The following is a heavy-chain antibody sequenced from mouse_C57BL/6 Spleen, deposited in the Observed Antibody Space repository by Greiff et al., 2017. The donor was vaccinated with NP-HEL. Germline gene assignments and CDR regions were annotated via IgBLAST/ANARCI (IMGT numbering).Heavy chain of an antibody. CDR3: ARSSMVTTGFAY. CDR1: GYAFTNYL. V-gene: IGHV1-54*01. J-gene: IGHJ3*01. D-gene: IGHD2-2*01. CDR2: INPGSGGT. Sequence: VQLQQSGAELVRPGTSVKVSCKASGYAFTNYLIEWVKQRPGQGLEWIGVINPGSGGTNYNEKFKGKATLTADKSSSTTYMQLSSLTSEDSAVYFCARSSMVTTGFAYWGQGTLVTVSA.